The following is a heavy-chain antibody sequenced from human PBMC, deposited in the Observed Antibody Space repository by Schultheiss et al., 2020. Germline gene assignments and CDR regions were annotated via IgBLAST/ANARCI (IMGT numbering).Heavy chain of an antibody. Sequence: GGSLRLSCAASGFTFSSYGMHWVRQAPGKGLEWVAVISYDGSNKYYADSVKGRFTISRDNSKNTLYLQMNSLRAEDTAVYYCAGGGHYYDSSGIDPWGQGTLV. CDR3: AGGGHYYDSSGIDP. CDR1: GFTFSSYG. CDR2: ISYDGSNK. J-gene: IGHJ5*02. D-gene: IGHD3-22*01. V-gene: IGHV3-30*03.